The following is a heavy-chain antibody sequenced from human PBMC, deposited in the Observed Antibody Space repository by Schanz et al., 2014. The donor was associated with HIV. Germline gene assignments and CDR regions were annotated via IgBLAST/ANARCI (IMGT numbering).Heavy chain of an antibody. CDR3: ARAYDRSGYYYGY. CDR1: GFTFSNYA. D-gene: IGHD3-22*01. J-gene: IGHJ4*02. CDR2: ISYDGSNK. V-gene: IGHV3-30-3*01. Sequence: QVQLVESGGGVVQPGRSLRLSCAVSGFTFSNYAMHWVRQAPGKGLEWVAVISYDGSNKYYADSVKGRFTISRDNSKNTLYLQMNSLRSDDTAVYYCARAYDRSGYYYGYWGQGTLVTVSS.